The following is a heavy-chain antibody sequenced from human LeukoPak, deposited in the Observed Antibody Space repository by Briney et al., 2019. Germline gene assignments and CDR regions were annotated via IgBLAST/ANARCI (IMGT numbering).Heavy chain of an antibody. Sequence: TGGSLRLSCAASGLTFGSHWMHWVRQAPGKGLVWVSRITNDGSSTTYADSVKGRFTISRDNAKNMLYLQVNGLRAEDTAVYYCATQRGGNPAYWGQGTLVTVSS. D-gene: IGHD1-14*01. CDR3: ATQRGGNPAY. V-gene: IGHV3-74*01. CDR2: ITNDGSST. CDR1: GLTFGSHW. J-gene: IGHJ4*02.